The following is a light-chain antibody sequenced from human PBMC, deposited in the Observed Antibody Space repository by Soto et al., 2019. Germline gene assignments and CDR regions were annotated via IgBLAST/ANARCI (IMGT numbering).Light chain of an antibody. Sequence: EILLTQSPGTLSLSPGERATLSCRASQSVTSSHLAWYQQKPGQAPRLLIYGASSRATGIPDRFSGSGSGTDFTLTINRLEPEDFAVYYCQQYDDWPLTFGGGTKVDIK. J-gene: IGKJ4*01. CDR2: GAS. CDR3: QQYDDWPLT. V-gene: IGKV3-20*01. CDR1: QSVTSSH.